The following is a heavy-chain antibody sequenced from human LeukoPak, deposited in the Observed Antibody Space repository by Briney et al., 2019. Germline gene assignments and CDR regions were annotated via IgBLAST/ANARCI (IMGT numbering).Heavy chain of an antibody. V-gene: IGHV3-30-3*01. Sequence: GGSLRLYCAASGFTFSSYAMRWVRQAPGKGLEWVAVISYDGSNKYYADSVNGRFTISRDNSKNTLYLQMNRLRAEDTAVHYSAVIVVVPAAIWFDYWGQGTLVTVSS. CDR1: GFTFSSYA. J-gene: IGHJ4*02. CDR2: ISYDGSNK. D-gene: IGHD2-2*02. CDR3: AVIVVVPAAIWFDY.